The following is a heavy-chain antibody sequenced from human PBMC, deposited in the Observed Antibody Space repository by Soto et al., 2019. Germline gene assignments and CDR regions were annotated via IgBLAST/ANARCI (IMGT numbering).Heavy chain of an antibody. CDR3: ARRVTLMSSRGSSWWHTGVDYSYGMDV. J-gene: IGHJ6*02. CDR2: INHSGIT. CDR1: GGSFSGYY. Sequence: PSETLSLTCAVYGGSFSGYYCSWIRQPPWKGLEWIGEINHSGITNYNPSLKSRVTISVDTSKNQFSLKLSSVTAADTAVYYCARRVTLMSSRGSSWWHTGVDYSYGMDVCGQGTTVTVSS. V-gene: IGHV4-34*01. D-gene: IGHD6-13*01.